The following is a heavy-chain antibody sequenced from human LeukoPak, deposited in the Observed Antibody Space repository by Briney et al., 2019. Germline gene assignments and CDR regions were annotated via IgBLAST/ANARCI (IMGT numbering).Heavy chain of an antibody. Sequence: GGSLRLSCEASGFSFSRYWMNWVRQAPGKGLEWVSYISSSGSTIYYADSVKGRFTISRDNAKNSLYLQMNSLRAEDTALYHCARALYYYDSSGYYNLYYFDYWGQGTLVTVSS. CDR3: ARALYYYDSSGYYNLYYFDY. V-gene: IGHV3-48*04. CDR1: GFSFSRYW. J-gene: IGHJ4*02. D-gene: IGHD3-22*01. CDR2: ISSSGSTI.